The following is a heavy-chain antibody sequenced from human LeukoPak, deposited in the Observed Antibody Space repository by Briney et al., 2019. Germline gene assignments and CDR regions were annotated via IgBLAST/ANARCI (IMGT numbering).Heavy chain of an antibody. Sequence: PGGSLRLSCAASGFTVSSNYMSWVRQAPGKGLEWVSVIYSGGSTYYADSVKGRFTISRDDSKNTLYLQMNSLRAEDTAVYYCARVSGGSGSYRYYYYGMDVWGQGTTVTVSS. CDR3: ARVSGGSGSYRYYYYGMDV. V-gene: IGHV3-53*01. J-gene: IGHJ6*02. CDR1: GFTVSSNY. D-gene: IGHD3-10*01. CDR2: IYSGGST.